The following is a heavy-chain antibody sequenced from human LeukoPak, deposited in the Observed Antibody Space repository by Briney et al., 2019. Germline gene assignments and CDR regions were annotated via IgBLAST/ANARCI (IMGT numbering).Heavy chain of an antibody. J-gene: IGHJ3*02. CDR2: ISRNSGSI. D-gene: IGHD3-22*01. CDR1: GFTFDDYA. V-gene: IGHV3-9*01. Sequence: PGGSLRLSCAASGFTFDDYAMHWVRQAPGKGLEWVSGISRNSGSIGYADSVKGRFTISRDNAKNSLYLQMNSLRAEDTALYYCAKDRAGSGYPDAFDIWGQGTMVTVSS. CDR3: AKDRAGSGYPDAFDI.